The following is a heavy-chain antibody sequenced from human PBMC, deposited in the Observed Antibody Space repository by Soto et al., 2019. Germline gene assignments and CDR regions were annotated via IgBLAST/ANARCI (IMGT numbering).Heavy chain of an antibody. CDR2: ISDSAERI. J-gene: IGHJ4*02. V-gene: IGHV3-23*01. Sequence: GGSLRLSCAASGFTFSSNSMSSVRQAPGEGLESVSAISDSAERIFYVDSVKGRFTISRDNSKNKLYLQMDSLRAEDTAVYYCVTLALGKFDYWGQGNLVTVSS. CDR1: GFTFSSNS. D-gene: IGHD1-26*01. CDR3: VTLALGKFDY.